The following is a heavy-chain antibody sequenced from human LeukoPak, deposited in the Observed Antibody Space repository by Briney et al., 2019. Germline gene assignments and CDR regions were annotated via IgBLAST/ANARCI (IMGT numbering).Heavy chain of an antibody. CDR1: GFTFSSYG. V-gene: IGHV3-23*01. CDR2: ISGSGGST. D-gene: IGHD6-13*01. CDR3: AKGNPAAGIFDY. Sequence: GGSLRLSCAASGFTFSSYGMHWVRQAPGKGLEWVSAISGSGGSTYYADSVKGRFTISRDNSKNTLYLQMNSLRAEDTAVYYCAKGNPAAGIFDYWGQGTLVTVSS. J-gene: IGHJ4*02.